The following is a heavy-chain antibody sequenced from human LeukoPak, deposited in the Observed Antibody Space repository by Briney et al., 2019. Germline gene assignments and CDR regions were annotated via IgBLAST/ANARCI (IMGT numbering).Heavy chain of an antibody. CDR3: ARSLWYSGYM. J-gene: IGHJ4*02. V-gene: IGHV4-39*01. D-gene: IGHD1-26*01. CDR2: IYYSGST. CDR1: GGSISSSSYY. Sequence: PSETLSLTCTVSGGSISSSSYYWGWIRQPPGKGLEWIGSIYYSGSTYYNPSLKSRVTISVDTSKNQFSLKLSSVTAADTAVYYCARSLWYSGYMWGQGTLVTVSS.